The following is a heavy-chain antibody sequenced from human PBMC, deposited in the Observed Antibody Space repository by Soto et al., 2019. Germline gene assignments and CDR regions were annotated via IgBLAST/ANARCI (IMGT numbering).Heavy chain of an antibody. CDR1: GYTFTTYG. Sequence: QVQLVQSGAEVKIPGASVKVSCKASGYTFTTYGISWVRQAPGQGLEWMGWISPYNGNTIYAQRFQGRVSMTTDTSTTTAHMELRSLRVEDTAMYYCARVSATGRPFDYWGQGTLVTVSS. D-gene: IGHD6-13*01. CDR2: ISPYNGNT. CDR3: ARVSATGRPFDY. J-gene: IGHJ4*02. V-gene: IGHV1-18*04.